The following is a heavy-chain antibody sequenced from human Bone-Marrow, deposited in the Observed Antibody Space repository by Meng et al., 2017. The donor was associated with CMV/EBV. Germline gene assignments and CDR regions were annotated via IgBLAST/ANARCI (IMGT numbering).Heavy chain of an antibody. CDR1: GYRFSDYG. CDR2: ISAYSGDT. J-gene: IGHJ1*01. D-gene: IGHD3-10*01. CDR3: VRDHVLRGVYSAY. Sequence: ASVKVSCKASGYRFSDYGLSWVRQAPGQRPEWLGWISAYSGDTKYAERFQGRVSMTTDTSTSTAHMELRSLTSDDTAVYYCVRDHVLRGVYSAYWGQGTPVTVSS. V-gene: IGHV1-18*01.